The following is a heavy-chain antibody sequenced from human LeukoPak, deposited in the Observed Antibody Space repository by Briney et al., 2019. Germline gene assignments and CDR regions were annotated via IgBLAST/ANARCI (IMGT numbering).Heavy chain of an antibody. CDR3: ASSIGAAGRGRGYYYGMDV. Sequence: SVKVSCKASGGTFSSYAISWVRQAPGQGLEWMGGIIPIFGTANSAQKFQGRVTITADESTSTAYMELGSLRSEDTGVYYCASSIGAAGRGRGYYYGMDVWGQGTTVTVSS. J-gene: IGHJ6*02. CDR1: GGTFSSYA. D-gene: IGHD6-13*01. V-gene: IGHV1-69*13. CDR2: IIPIFGTA.